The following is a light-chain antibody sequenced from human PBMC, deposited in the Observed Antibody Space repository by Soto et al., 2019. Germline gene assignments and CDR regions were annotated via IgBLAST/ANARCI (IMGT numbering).Light chain of an antibody. CDR1: QSVGSS. V-gene: IGKV3-11*01. CDR2: DTS. J-gene: IGKJ4*01. Sequence: EIVLTQSPVTLSLSPGERATLSCRASQSVGSSLAWYQQKLGQAPRLLIYDTSNRATGIPARFSGSGSGTDFTLTISSLEPEDFAVYYCQQRGNWPLTFGGGTKVEIK. CDR3: QQRGNWPLT.